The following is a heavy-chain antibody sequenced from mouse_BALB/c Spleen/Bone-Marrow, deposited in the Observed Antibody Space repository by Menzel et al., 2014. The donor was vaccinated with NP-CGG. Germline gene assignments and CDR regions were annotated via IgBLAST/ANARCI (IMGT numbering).Heavy chain of an antibody. D-gene: IGHD2-14*01. V-gene: IGHV1-7*01. CDR2: INPSTTYS. CDR1: GYTFXSYW. CDR3: ALYYRYDYFDY. Sequence: VQLQQSGAELAKPGASVKMSCKASGYTFXSYWMHWVKQRPGQGLEWIGYINPSTTYSAYNQKFKDKATLTADKSSSTAYMQLSSPTSEDSAVYYCALYYRYDYFDYWGQGTTLTVSS. J-gene: IGHJ2*01.